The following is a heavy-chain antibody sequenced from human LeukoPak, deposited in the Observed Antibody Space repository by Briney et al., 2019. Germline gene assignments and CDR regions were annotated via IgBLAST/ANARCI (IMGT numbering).Heavy chain of an antibody. CDR3: ATPPWLVLRSDY. Sequence: GGSLRLSCAASGFTFSTYGMTWVRQGPGKGLEWVSAISASGGSTYYADSVKGRFTISRDNSKNTLYPQMNSLRVEDTAVYYCATPPWLVLRSDYWGQGTLVTVSS. V-gene: IGHV3-23*01. D-gene: IGHD6-19*01. CDR1: GFTFSTYG. J-gene: IGHJ4*02. CDR2: ISASGGST.